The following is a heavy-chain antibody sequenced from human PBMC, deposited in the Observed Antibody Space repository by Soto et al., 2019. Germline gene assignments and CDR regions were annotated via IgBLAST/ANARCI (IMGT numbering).Heavy chain of an antibody. V-gene: IGHV5-51*01. Sequence: GESLKISRKGSSYILSRYFIGLVRQMPGKDPECMGITHGVXANTRYSPSFEDQVTISTDKSITTAYLQWSRLKASDTDIYYCARRVTYSSGWDYGGQGTLVTVSS. CDR2: THGVXANT. CDR3: ARRVTYSSGWDY. D-gene: IGHD6-19*01. CDR1: SYILSRYF. J-gene: IGHJ4*02.